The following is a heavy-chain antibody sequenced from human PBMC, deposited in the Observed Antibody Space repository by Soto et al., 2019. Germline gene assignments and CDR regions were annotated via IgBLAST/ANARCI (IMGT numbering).Heavy chain of an antibody. D-gene: IGHD3-3*01. CDR2: VSYDGSNK. J-gene: IGHJ6*04. V-gene: IGHV3-30*18. CDR1: GFSFSSYG. CDR3: AKDRWEGVTIFGVVSPLDV. Sequence: LRLSCAASGFSFSSYGMHWVRQAPGKGLECVAVVSYDGSNKYYGDSVKGRFTISRDNSKNTLYLQMNSLRPDDTAVYYCAKDRWEGVTIFGVVSPLDVWGKGTTVTVSS.